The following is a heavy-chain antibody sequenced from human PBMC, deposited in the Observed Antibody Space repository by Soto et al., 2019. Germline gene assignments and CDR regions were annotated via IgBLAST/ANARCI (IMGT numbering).Heavy chain of an antibody. J-gene: IGHJ4*02. V-gene: IGHV5-51*01. Sequence: GESLKISCKGSGYSFTSYWIGWVRQMPGKGLEWMGIIYPGDSDTRYSPSFQGQVTISADKSISTAYLQWSSLKASDTAMYYCARLKGFPRKVVPGRTTGLYYFDYWGQGTLVTVSS. CDR1: GYSFTSYW. D-gene: IGHD2-2*01. CDR3: ARLKGFPRKVVPGRTTGLYYFDY. CDR2: IYPGDSDT.